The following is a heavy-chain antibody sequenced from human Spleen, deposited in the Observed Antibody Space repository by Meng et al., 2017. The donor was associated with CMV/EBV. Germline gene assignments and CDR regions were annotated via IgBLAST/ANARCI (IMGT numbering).Heavy chain of an antibody. CDR3: ARRKYSGTYLYYFDY. CDR2: ISGYGGNT. J-gene: IGHJ4*02. V-gene: IGHV3-23*01. D-gene: IGHD1-26*01. CDR1: GFTFSTYS. Sequence: GESLKISCAASGFTFSTYSMNWVRQAPGKGLEWVCSISGYGGNTYYADSVKGQFTISADKSTSTAFLQWSSLKASDTAMYYCARRKYSGTYLYYFDYWGQGTLVTVSS.